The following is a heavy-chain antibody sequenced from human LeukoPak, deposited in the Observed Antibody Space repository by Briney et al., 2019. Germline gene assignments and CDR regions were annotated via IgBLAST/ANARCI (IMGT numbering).Heavy chain of an antibody. D-gene: IGHD3-22*01. CDR2: IYYSGIT. CDR1: GGSISSTTYY. CDR3: ARAGHWGSDNYAGSGYSDALDI. V-gene: IGHV4-39*07. J-gene: IGHJ3*02. Sequence: SETLSLTCTVSGGSISSTTYYWVWIRQPPGKGLEWIGSIYYSGITYYNPSLKSRGTISVTTSKRQFSLKLPSTSAADTAVYYCARAGHWGSDNYAGSGYSDALDIWGQGTVVTVSS.